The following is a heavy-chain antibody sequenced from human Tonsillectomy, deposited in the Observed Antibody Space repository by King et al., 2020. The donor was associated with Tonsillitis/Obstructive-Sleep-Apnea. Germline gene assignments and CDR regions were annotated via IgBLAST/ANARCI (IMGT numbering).Heavy chain of an antibody. D-gene: IGHD3-3*01. J-gene: IGHJ6*03. CDR2: ISYDGSNK. V-gene: IGHV3-30*04. CDR3: ARGPITGDYYTTYYYYYYMDV. Sequence: VQLVESGGGVVQPGRSLRLSCAASGFTFSSYAIHWGRQAPGKGLEGVAVISYDGSNKYYADSVKGRFTISRDNSKNTLYLQMNRLRAEDTAVYYCARGPITGDYYTTYYYYYYMDVWGKGTTVTVSS. CDR1: GFTFSSYA.